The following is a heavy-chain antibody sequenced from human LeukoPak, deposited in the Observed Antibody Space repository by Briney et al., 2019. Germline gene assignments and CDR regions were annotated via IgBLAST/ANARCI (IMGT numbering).Heavy chain of an antibody. D-gene: IGHD4-11*01. J-gene: IGHJ6*03. CDR2: IKQDGSEK. Sequence: GGSLRLSCAASGFTFSNYWMSWVRQAPGKGLDWVANIKQDGSEKHYVDSVKGRFTISRDNAKNSLYLQMSSLRAEDTAVYYCTRVEETATTAAIIRKYSYYYYYMDVWGKGNTVTVSS. V-gene: IGHV3-7*01. CDR3: TRVEETATTAAIIRKYSYYYYYMDV. CDR1: GFTFSNYW.